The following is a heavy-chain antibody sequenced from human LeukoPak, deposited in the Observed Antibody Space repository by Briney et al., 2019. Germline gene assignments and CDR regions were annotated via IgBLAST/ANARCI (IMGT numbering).Heavy chain of an antibody. CDR2: IYPGDSDT. CDR3: TTGLGWWLLEGPFDY. D-gene: IGHD3-22*01. Sequence: GESLKISCKGSGYSFTSYWIGWVRQMPGKGLEWMGIIYPGDSDTRYSPSFQGQVTISADKSISTAYLQWSSLKTEDTAVYYCTTGLGWWLLEGPFDYWGQGTLVTVSS. CDR1: GYSFTSYW. J-gene: IGHJ4*02. V-gene: IGHV5-51*01.